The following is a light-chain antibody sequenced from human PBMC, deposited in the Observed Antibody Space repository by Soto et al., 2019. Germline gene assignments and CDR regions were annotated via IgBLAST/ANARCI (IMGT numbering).Light chain of an antibody. V-gene: IGKV3-11*01. CDR1: QSIGLA. CDR2: DAS. Sequence: EIVLPQSPATLSLSPWERATLSCRASQSIGLAIAWYQHKPGQAPRLLIFDASQRATGIPARFRGSGSGTDFTLSISSLEPEDFAVYYCQQRTDRPPWTFGQGTKVDIK. J-gene: IGKJ1*01. CDR3: QQRTDRPPWT.